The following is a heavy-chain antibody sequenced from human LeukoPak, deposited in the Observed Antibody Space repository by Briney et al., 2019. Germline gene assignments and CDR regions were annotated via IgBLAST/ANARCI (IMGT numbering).Heavy chain of an antibody. J-gene: IGHJ4*02. V-gene: IGHV4-61*02. CDR2: IYTSGST. CDR3: VISSGHYTYDY. D-gene: IGHD3-22*01. Sequence: KPSETLSLTCTVSGGSISGSNDYWGWIRQPAGKGLEWIGRIYTSGSTNYNPSLKSRVTMSVDTSKNQFSLKLSSVTAADTAVYYRVISSGHYTYDYWGQGTLVTVSS. CDR1: GGSISGSNDY.